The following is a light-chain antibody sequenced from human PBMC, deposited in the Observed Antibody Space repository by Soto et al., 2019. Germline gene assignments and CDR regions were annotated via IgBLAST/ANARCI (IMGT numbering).Light chain of an antibody. CDR1: QTVSSSY. J-gene: IGKJ3*01. Sequence: EILLTQSPGTLSLSPGERATLSCRASQTVSSSYLAWYQQKPCQAPRLLIYGASSRATGIPDRFSGSGSATDFTLTISRLQPEDFAVYYCQQYNNSPLFSFGPGTKVDIK. CDR3: QQYNNSPLFS. CDR2: GAS. V-gene: IGKV3-20*01.